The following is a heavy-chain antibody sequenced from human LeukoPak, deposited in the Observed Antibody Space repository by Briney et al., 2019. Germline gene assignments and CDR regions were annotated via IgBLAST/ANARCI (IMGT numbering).Heavy chain of an antibody. D-gene: IGHD6-19*01. CDR2: ISGSGGST. J-gene: IGHJ4*02. CDR3: ANSHIAVAGLGYFDY. V-gene: IGHV3-23*01. Sequence: GGSLRLSCAASGFTFSSYGMSWVRQAPGKGLEWVSAISGSGGSTYYADSVKGRFTISRDNSKNTLYLQMNSLRAEDTAVYYCANSHIAVAGLGYFDYWGQGTLVTVSS. CDR1: GFTFSSYG.